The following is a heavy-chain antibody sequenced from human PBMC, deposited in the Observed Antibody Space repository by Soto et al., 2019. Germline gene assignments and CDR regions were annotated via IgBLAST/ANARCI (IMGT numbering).Heavy chain of an antibody. D-gene: IGHD1-26*01. CDR1: GYTFTNYG. CDR2: ISANNGNT. J-gene: IGHJ4*02. Sequence: QVQLVQSGTELKKPGASVKVSCKASGYTFTNYGISWVRQAPGQGLEWMGWISANNGNTNYEQKLQGRVTMTTDTSTSTAYRELRSLRSDDTAVYYCARARGSYALDYWGQGTLVTVSS. V-gene: IGHV1-18*01. CDR3: ARARGSYALDY.